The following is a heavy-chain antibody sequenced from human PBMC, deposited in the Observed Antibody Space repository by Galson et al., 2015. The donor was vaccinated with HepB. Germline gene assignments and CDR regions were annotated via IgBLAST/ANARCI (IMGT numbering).Heavy chain of an antibody. Sequence: SLRLSCAASGFTFSNYWMHWVRQAPGKGLVWVSRINSDGSSTSYADSVKGRFTISRDNAKNTLYLQMNSLRAEDTAVYYCARERGLGWFGPWGQGTLVTVSS. V-gene: IGHV3-74*01. CDR3: ARERGLGWFGP. D-gene: IGHD3-16*01. CDR1: GFTFSNYW. CDR2: INSDGSST. J-gene: IGHJ5*02.